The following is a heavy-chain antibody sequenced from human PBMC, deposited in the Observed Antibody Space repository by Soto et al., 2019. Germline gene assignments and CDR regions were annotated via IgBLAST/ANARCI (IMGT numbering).Heavy chain of an antibody. CDR2: IIPIFGTA. Sequence: ASVKVSCKASGGTFSSYAISWVRQAPGQGLEWMGGIIPIFGTANYAQKFQGRVTITADKSTSTAYMELSSLRSEDTAVYYCASFDYGGNSGAFDIWGQGTMVTVSS. CDR1: GGTFSSYA. J-gene: IGHJ3*02. V-gene: IGHV1-69*06. CDR3: ASFDYGGNSGAFDI. D-gene: IGHD4-17*01.